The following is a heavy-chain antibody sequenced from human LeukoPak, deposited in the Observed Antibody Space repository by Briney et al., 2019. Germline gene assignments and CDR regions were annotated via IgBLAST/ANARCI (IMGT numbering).Heavy chain of an antibody. D-gene: IGHD5-12*01. V-gene: IGHV3-30*04. CDR3: ARDVGGYAFDY. CDR2: MSYDGSHK. CDR1: GFSFISYT. J-gene: IGHJ4*02. Sequence: GGSLRLSCVASGFSFISYTMHWVRQAPGKGLEWVAVMSYDGSHKYLAGSVKGRFTISRDNSKNTLYLQMNSLRVEDTAIYYCARDVGGYAFDYWGQGTLVTVSS.